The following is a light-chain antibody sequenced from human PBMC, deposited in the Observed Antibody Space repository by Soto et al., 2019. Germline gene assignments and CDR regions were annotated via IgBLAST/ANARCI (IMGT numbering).Light chain of an antibody. Sequence: DIQMTQSPSSLSASVGDSLTITCRASQYISTYLNWYQQKPGKAPKLLIYVASNLQSGVPSRFSGSGSGTDFTLTISSLQPEDIETYYCQERYSTSFGQGTKVDIK. J-gene: IGKJ1*01. V-gene: IGKV1-39*01. CDR3: QERYSTS. CDR2: VAS. CDR1: QYISTY.